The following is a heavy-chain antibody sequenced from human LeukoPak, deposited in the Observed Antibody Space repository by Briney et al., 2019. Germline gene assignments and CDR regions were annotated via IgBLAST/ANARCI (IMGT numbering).Heavy chain of an antibody. Sequence: GESLKISCKGSAXSFTNYWSSWVRQMPGKGLEWMGRIDPGDSQTNYSPSFQGHVTISADKSISTAYLQWSSLKASDTAMYYCARHSSVLNSFDPWGQGTLVTVSS. CDR1: AXSFTNYW. J-gene: IGHJ5*02. CDR2: IDPGDSQT. V-gene: IGHV5-10-1*01. CDR3: ARHSSVLNSFDP. D-gene: IGHD3-22*01.